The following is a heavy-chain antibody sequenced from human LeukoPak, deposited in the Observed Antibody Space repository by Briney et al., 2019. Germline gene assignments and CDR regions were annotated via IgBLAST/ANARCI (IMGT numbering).Heavy chain of an antibody. CDR2: INSDGSST. D-gene: IGHD1-14*01. CDR1: GFTFSSYW. V-gene: IGHV3-74*01. Sequence: PGGSLRLSCAASGFTFSSYWVHWVRQAPGKGLVWVSRINSDGSSTSYADSVKGRFAISRDNAKNTLYLRMNSLRAEDTAVYYCARGKEYRPVSGYWGQGTLVTVSS. J-gene: IGHJ4*02. CDR3: ARGKEYRPVSGY.